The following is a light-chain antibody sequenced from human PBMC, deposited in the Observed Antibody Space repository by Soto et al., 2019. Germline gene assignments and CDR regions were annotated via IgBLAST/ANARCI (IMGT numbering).Light chain of an antibody. CDR3: QQYDPFPRT. J-gene: IGKJ1*01. CDR1: QSLSSNF. V-gene: IGKV3-20*01. CDR2: GAS. Sequence: EIVLTQSPGTLSLFPGDRATLSCRASQSLSSNFLAWYQQNPGQAPRLLSYGASRRATDIPDRFSGSGSATDFALTITRLEPADVAVYFWQQYDPFPRTFGQGTKVEIQ.